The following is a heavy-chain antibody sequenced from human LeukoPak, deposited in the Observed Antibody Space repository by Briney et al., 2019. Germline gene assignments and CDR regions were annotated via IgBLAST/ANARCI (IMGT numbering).Heavy chain of an antibody. CDR1: GFTFSSYA. J-gene: IGHJ4*02. CDR2: ISGSGGST. V-gene: IGHV3-23*01. Sequence: PGGSLRLSCAASGFTFSSYAMSWVRQAPGKALEWVSAISGSGGSTYYADSVKGRFTISRDNSKNTLYLQMNSLRAEDTAVYYCAKPTRGYCSSTSCPMGGNYFDYWGQGTLVTVSS. D-gene: IGHD2-2*01. CDR3: AKPTRGYCSSTSCPMGGNYFDY.